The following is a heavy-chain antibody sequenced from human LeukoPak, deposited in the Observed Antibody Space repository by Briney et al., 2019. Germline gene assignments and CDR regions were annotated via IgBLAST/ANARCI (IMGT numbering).Heavy chain of an antibody. Sequence: GGSLRLSCAASGFTFSSYSMNWVRQAPGKGLEWVSSISSSSSYIYYADSVKGRFTISRDNSKNTLYLQMNSLRAEDTAVYYCARNTGSGWYLGYFDYWGQGTLVTVSS. D-gene: IGHD6-19*01. CDR1: GFTFSSYS. CDR3: ARNTGSGWYLGYFDY. CDR2: ISSSSSYI. J-gene: IGHJ4*02. V-gene: IGHV3-21*01.